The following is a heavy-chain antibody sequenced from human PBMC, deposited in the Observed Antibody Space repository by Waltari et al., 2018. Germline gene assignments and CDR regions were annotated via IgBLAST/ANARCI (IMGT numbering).Heavy chain of an antibody. J-gene: IGHJ4*02. CDR2: IYYSGRT. D-gene: IGHD6-6*01. CDR1: GGSISSSSYY. Sequence: QLQLQESGPGLVKPSETLSLTCTVSGGSISSSSYYWGWIRQPPGKGLEWIGSIYYSGRTYYNPSLKSRCTIYLDTSKNQFSLKLSSVTAADTAVYYCARHSSIPSRRHVVPFDYWGQGTLVTVSS. V-gene: IGHV4-39*01. CDR3: ARHSSIPSRRHVVPFDY.